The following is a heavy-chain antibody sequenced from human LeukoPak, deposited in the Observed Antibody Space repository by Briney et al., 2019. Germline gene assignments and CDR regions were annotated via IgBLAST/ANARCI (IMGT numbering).Heavy chain of an antibody. V-gene: IGHV1-2*02. CDR2: INPNSGGT. CDR3: ARTSNYGGNSVLYFQH. D-gene: IGHD4-17*01. J-gene: IGHJ1*01. Sequence: ASVKVSCKASGYTFTGYYMHWVRQAPGQGLEWMGWINPNSGGTNYAQKFQGRVTMTRDTSISTAYMELSRLRSDDTAVYYCARTSNYGGNSVLYFQHWGQGTLVTVSS. CDR1: GYTFTGYY.